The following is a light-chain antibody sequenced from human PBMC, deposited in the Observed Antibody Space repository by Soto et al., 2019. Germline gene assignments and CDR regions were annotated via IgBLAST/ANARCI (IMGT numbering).Light chain of an antibody. CDR3: QQYNSLWT. V-gene: IGKV1-5*03. CDR1: QSISSW. CDR2: KAS. J-gene: IGKJ1*01. Sequence: IQMTQSPSTLYASVAGRVTITCRASQSISSWLAWYQQKPGKAPKLLIYKASSLERGVPSRFSGSGSGAEFTLTISSLQPDDFATYYCQQYNSLWTFGQGTKVDIK.